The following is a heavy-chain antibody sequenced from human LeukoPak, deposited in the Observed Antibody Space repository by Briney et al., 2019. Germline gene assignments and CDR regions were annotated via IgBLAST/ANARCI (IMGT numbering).Heavy chain of an antibody. V-gene: IGHV4-59*01. Sequence: SETLSLTCAVYGGSFSGYYWSWIRQPPGKGLEWIGYIYYSGSTNYNPSLKSRVTISVDTSKNQFSLKLSSVTAADTAVYYCASQLNRDPPFDYWGQGTRDTVSS. J-gene: IGHJ4*02. CDR3: ASQLNRDPPFDY. CDR1: GGSFSGYY. CDR2: IYYSGST. D-gene: IGHD1-14*01.